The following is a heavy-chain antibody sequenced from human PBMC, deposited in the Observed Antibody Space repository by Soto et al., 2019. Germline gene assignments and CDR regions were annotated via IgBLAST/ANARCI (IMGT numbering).Heavy chain of an antibody. J-gene: IGHJ3*01. D-gene: IGHD2-21*02. CDR1: GFTFSSYA. CDR3: ARGDRGAFDL. Sequence: GGSLRLSCAASGFTFSSYAMSWVRQAPGKGLEWVSRINSDGSSTTYADSVKGRFTISRDNAKNTVSLQMNSLRVEDTGVYFCARGDRGAFDLWGQGTMVTVSS. V-gene: IGHV3-74*01. CDR2: INSDGSST.